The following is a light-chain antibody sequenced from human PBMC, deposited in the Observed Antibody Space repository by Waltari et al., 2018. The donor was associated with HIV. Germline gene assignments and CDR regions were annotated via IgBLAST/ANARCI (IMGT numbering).Light chain of an antibody. J-gene: IGLJ2*01. V-gene: IGLV1-47*01. CDR2: RNN. CDR1: SSTIGSNY. CDR3: ATWDDSLRGVV. Sequence: QSVLTQPPSASGTPGQRISIPCFGSSSTIGSNYVYWYQQLPGTAPNLLIYRNNQRPSGVPDRFSGSKSGTSASLAISGLRSEDEADYYCATWDDSLRGVVFGGGAKLTVL.